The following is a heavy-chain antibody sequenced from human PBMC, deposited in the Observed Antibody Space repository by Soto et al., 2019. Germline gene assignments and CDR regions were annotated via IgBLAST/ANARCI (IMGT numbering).Heavy chain of an antibody. CDR1: GYTFTQYS. D-gene: IGHD3-3*01. CDR2: ISAYNGHT. Sequence: QVQLVQSGTEVKQPGASVKVPCKTSGYTFTQYSVSWVRQAPGQGLEWMGWISAYNGHTSYAQRLRDRVTLTTDTSTSTAYMELRSLRSDDTAVYYCARASGNFWSGSYNFDYWGQGTLVIVSS. V-gene: IGHV1-18*04. CDR3: ARASGNFWSGSYNFDY. J-gene: IGHJ4*02.